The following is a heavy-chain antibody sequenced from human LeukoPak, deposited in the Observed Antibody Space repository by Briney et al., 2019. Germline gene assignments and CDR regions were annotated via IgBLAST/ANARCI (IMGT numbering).Heavy chain of an antibody. CDR1: GYTLTELS. CDR2: FDPEDGET. J-gene: IGHJ1*01. CDR3: ATTWGLRYFDSLYFQH. Sequence: ASVKVSCKVSGYTLTELSMHWVRQAPGKGLEWMGGFDPEDGETIYAQKSQGRVTMTEDTSTDTADMELSSLRSEDTAVYYCATTWGLRYFDSLYFQHWGQGTLVTVSS. D-gene: IGHD3-9*01. V-gene: IGHV1-24*01.